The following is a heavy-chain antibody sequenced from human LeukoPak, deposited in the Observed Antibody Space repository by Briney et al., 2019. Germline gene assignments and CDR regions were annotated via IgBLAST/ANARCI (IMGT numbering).Heavy chain of an antibody. CDR2: IYSGGST. CDR3: ASRPYDSSGYYVDY. D-gene: IGHD3-22*01. Sequence: GGSLRLSCAASGFTVSSNYMSWVRQAPGKGLEWVSVIYSGGSTYYADSVKGRFTISRDNSKNTLYLQMNSLRAEDTAVYYCASRPYDSSGYYVDYWGQGTLVTVSS. CDR1: GFTVSSNY. V-gene: IGHV3-53*01. J-gene: IGHJ4*02.